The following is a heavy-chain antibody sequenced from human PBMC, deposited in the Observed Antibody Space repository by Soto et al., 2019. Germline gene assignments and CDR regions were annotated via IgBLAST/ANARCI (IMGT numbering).Heavy chain of an antibody. CDR1: GYTFTSYD. CDR2: MNPNSGNT. CDR3: ARAVGSKRYSSGWDTYYYFDY. V-gene: IGHV1-8*01. J-gene: IGHJ4*02. Sequence: ASVKVSCKASGYTFTSYDINWVRQATGQGLEWMGWMNPNSGNTGYAQKFQGRVTMTRNTSISTAYMELSSLRSEDTAVYYCARAVGSKRYSSGWDTYYYFDYWGQGTLVTVSS. D-gene: IGHD6-19*01.